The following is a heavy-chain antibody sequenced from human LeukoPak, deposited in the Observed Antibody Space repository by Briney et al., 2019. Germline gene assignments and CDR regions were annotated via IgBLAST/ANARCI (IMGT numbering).Heavy chain of an antibody. CDR3: VRDYDTSGPQKNYFDF. J-gene: IGHJ4*02. CDR2: IIPMYDTT. CDR1: TGTFSSYG. V-gene: IGHV1-69*06. D-gene: IGHD3-22*01. Sequence: SVKVSCKAATGTFSSYGLSWVRQAPGRGLEWMGRIIPMYDTTDYTQKFQVRLTFTVYKSTGTAFMELRSLRSEDTATYYCVRDYDTSGPQKNYFDFWGRGTLVTVSS.